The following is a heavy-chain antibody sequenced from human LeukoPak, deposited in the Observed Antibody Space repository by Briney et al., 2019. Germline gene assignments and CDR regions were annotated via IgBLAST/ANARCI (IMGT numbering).Heavy chain of an antibody. CDR3: AREKDTGSNHAKIRYDI. CDR2: ISSSSSYI. CDR1: GFTFSSYS. D-gene: IGHD1-26*01. Sequence: GGSLRLSCAASGFTFSSYSMNWVRQAPGKGLEWVSSISSSSSYIYYADSVKGRFTISRDNAKNSLYLQMNSLRAEDTAVYYCAREKDTGSNHAKIRYDIWGQGTMVTVSS. V-gene: IGHV3-21*01. J-gene: IGHJ3*02.